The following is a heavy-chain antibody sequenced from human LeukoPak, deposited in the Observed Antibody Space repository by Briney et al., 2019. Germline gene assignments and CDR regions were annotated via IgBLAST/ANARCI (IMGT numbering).Heavy chain of an antibody. V-gene: IGHV3-23*01. J-gene: IGHJ4*02. CDR1: GFTFSSYA. CDR2: IIGSGGYT. Sequence: GRSLRLSCAASGFTFSSYAMSWVRQAPGKGLEWVSAIIGSGGYTYYADSVKGRFTISRDNSKNTLSLQMDSLRAEDTAVYYCVKLRGIYLDFDYWGQGTLVTVSS. CDR3: VKLRGIYLDFDY. D-gene: IGHD1-26*01.